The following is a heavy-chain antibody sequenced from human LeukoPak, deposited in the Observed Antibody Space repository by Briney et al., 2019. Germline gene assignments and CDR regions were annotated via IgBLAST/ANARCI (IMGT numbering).Heavy chain of an antibody. CDR1: GASITSADVY. CDR3: ARRFVGYDHTWGASDI. J-gene: IGHJ3*02. V-gene: IGHV4-30-4*01. D-gene: IGHD1-14*01. Sequence: SETLSLTCTVSGASITSADVYWTWIRQPPGKGLEWVGYIHYSGSTYYNPSLKSRLTMSVDTSKNQFSLKLTSVTAADTAVYYCARRFVGYDHTWGASDIWGQGTMVTVSS. CDR2: IHYSGST.